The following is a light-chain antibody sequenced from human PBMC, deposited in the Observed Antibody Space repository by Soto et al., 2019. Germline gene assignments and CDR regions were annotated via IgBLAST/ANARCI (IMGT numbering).Light chain of an antibody. J-gene: IGLJ2*01. CDR2: EAT. Sequence: QSVLTQPASVSGSPGQSITISCTGTSSDVGSYNYVSWYQQYPDKAPKLMIYEATKRPSGVSNRFSGSKSGNTASLTVSGLQAEDEAYYYCCSYAGRSTWVFGGGTKLTVL. V-gene: IGLV2-23*01. CDR3: CSYAGRSTWV. CDR1: SSDVGSYNY.